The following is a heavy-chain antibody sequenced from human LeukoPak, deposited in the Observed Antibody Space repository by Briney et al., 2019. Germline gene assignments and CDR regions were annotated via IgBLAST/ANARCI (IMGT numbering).Heavy chain of an antibody. CDR1: GGSISSYY. Sequence: SETLSLTCTVSGGSISSYYWSWIRQPPGKGLEWIGYIYYSGNTNYNPSLKSRVTISVDTSKNQFSLKLSSVSAADTAVYYCARGIVGTYYYYGMDVWGQGTTVTVSS. D-gene: IGHD1-1*01. V-gene: IGHV4-59*01. J-gene: IGHJ6*02. CDR3: ARGIVGTYYYYGMDV. CDR2: IYYSGNT.